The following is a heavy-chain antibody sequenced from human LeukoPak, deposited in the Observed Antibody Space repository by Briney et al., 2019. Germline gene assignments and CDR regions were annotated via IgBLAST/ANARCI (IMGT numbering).Heavy chain of an antibody. J-gene: IGHJ4*02. Sequence: GGSLRLSCAASGFTFSSYDMHWVRQATGKGLEWVSGIDTGGSTYYPGSVKGRFTISRENAKNSLYLQMTNLRAGDTAMYYCARGMGSGTSCVFDFWGQGTLVTVSS. CDR2: IDTGGST. CDR3: ARGMGSGTSCVFDF. CDR1: GFTFSSYD. D-gene: IGHD3-10*01. V-gene: IGHV3-13*04.